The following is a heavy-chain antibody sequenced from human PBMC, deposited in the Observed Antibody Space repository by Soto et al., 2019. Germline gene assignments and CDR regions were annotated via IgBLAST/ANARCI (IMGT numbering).Heavy chain of an antibody. V-gene: IGHV4-61*01. CDR1: GGSVSSGSYY. CDR2: IYYSGST. J-gene: IGHJ4*02. Sequence: SETLSLTCTVSGGSVSSGSYYWSWIRQPPGKGLEWIGYIYYSGSTNYNPSLKSRVTISVDTSKNQFSLKLSSVTAADTAVYYCARDLAAAGLYYFDYWGQGTLVTVSS. CDR3: ARDLAAAGLYYFDY. D-gene: IGHD6-13*01.